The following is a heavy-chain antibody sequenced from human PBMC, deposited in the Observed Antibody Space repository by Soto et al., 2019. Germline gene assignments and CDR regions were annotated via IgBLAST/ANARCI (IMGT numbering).Heavy chain of an antibody. CDR1: GYSFTTYW. CDR3: ARGGNGGTHLYGLDV. Sequence: EVRLVQSGAEVKKPGESLKISCVGSGYSFTTYWVAWVRQMPGKGLEWMGIFYPGDSDTRHSPSFQGQVTMSADKSISTAYLQWSSLKASDTAMYYCARGGNGGTHLYGLDVWGQGTTVTVSS. J-gene: IGHJ6*02. D-gene: IGHD2-8*01. V-gene: IGHV5-51*01. CDR2: FYPGDSDT.